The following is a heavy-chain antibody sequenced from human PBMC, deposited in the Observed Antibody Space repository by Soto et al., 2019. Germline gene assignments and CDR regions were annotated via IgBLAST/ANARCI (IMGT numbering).Heavy chain of an antibody. V-gene: IGHV1-69*06. CDR1: GGTFSSYA. CDR3: AREQFLTGHLGYYGMDV. D-gene: IGHD3-9*01. CDR2: IIPIFGTA. Sequence: ASVKVSCKASGGTFSSYAISWVRQAPGQGLEWMGGIIPIFGTANYAQKFQGRVTITADKSTSTAYMELSSLRSEDTAVYYCAREQFLTGHLGYYGMDVWGQGTTVTVSS. J-gene: IGHJ6*02.